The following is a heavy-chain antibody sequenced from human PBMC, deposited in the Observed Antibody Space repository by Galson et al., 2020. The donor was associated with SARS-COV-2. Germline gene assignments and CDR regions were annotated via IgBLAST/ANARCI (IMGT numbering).Heavy chain of an antibody. V-gene: IGHV3-33*01. J-gene: IGHJ4*02. CDR3: ARVPYGSGSDFFPAGTFYDS. CDR1: GFPFRGFG. Sequence: GESLKISCAASGFPFRGFGMHWVRQAPGKGLEWVAFIWYDGSNKHYAESVKGRFTISRDNSKNTLYLQMNNLRVEDTAVYYCARVPYGSGSDFFPAGTFYDSWGQGTLVTVSA. CDR2: IWYDGSNK. D-gene: IGHD3-10*01.